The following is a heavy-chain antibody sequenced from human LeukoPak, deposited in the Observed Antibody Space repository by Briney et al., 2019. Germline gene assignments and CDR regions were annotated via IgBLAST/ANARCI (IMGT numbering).Heavy chain of an antibody. CDR3: AELGITMIGGV. D-gene: IGHD3-10*02. CDR1: GYTFSSYS. V-gene: IGHV3-21*01. Sequence: PGGSLRLSCAASGYTFSSYSMNWVRQAPGKGLEWVSSISRSGSRYYTDSVKGRFTISRDNAEHSLYLQMNSLRAEDTAVYYCAELGITMIGGVWGKGTTVTISS. CDR2: ISRSGSR. J-gene: IGHJ6*04.